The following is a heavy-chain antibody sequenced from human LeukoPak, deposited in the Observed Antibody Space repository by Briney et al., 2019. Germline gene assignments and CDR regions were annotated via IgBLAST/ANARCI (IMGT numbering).Heavy chain of an antibody. J-gene: IGHJ4*02. V-gene: IGHV3-30*03. Sequence: GRSLRLSCAASGFTFSSYGMHWVRQAPGKGLEWVAVISYDGSNKYYADSVKGRFTISRDNSKNTLYLQMNSLRAEDTAVYYCARSFLGGWYYFDYWGQGTLVTVSS. CDR3: ARSFLGGWYYFDY. D-gene: IGHD6-19*01. CDR1: GFTFSSYG. CDR2: ISYDGSNK.